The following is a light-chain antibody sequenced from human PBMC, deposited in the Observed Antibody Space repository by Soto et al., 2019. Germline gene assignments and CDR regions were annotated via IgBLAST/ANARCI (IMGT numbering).Light chain of an antibody. CDR2: DAS. V-gene: IGKV1-5*01. CDR3: QQYNGYSRT. J-gene: IGKJ1*01. CDR1: QNISSS. Sequence: GDSVTMTCRASQNISSSLAWYQQKPGKAPNLLISDASNLERGVPSRFGGSGSGTEFTLSIRSLQPDDFATYYCQQYNGYSRTFGQGTKVDIK.